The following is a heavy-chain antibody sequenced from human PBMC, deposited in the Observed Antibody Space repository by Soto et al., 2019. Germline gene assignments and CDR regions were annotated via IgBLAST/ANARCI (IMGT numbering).Heavy chain of an antibody. V-gene: IGHV1-2*02. CDR1: GYTFTGYY. J-gene: IGHJ4*02. D-gene: IGHD2-15*01. CDR3: ARVNVVVVAATREYYFDY. Sequence: QVQLVQSGAEVKKHGASVKVSCKASGYTFTGYYMHWVRQAPGQGLEWMGWINPNSGGTNYAQKFQGRVTMTRDTSISTAYMELSRLRSDDTAVYYCARVNVVVVAATREYYFDYWGQGTLVTVSS. CDR2: INPNSGGT.